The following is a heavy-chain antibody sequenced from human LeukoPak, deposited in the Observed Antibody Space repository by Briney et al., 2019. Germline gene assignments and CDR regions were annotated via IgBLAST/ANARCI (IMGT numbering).Heavy chain of an antibody. V-gene: IGHV1-69*05. D-gene: IGHD5-24*01. CDR1: GGTFSSYA. J-gene: IGHJ4*02. CDR3: ARDMINGRWLQPIDY. Sequence: GASVKVSCKASGGTFSSYAISWVRQAPGRGLEWMGRIIPIFGTANYAQKFQGRVTITTDEATSTAYMELSSLRTEDTAVYYCARDMINGRWLQPIDYWGQGTLVTVSS. CDR2: IIPIFGTA.